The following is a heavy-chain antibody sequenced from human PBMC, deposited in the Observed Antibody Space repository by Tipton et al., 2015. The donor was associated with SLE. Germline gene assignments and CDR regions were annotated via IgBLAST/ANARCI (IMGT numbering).Heavy chain of an antibody. J-gene: IGHJ4*02. V-gene: IGHV1-8*01. CDR1: GYTFTSFD. D-gene: IGHD2/OR15-2a*01. CDR3: ARDVKEGIEY. Sequence: QLVQSGAEVKKPGASVKVSCKASGYTFTSFDINWIRQATGQGLEWMGWMNPNSGNTDYAQKFRGRVTMTTDTSTTTAYMEVRSLRSDDTAVYYCARDVKEGIEYWGQGTLVTVSS. CDR2: MNPNSGNT.